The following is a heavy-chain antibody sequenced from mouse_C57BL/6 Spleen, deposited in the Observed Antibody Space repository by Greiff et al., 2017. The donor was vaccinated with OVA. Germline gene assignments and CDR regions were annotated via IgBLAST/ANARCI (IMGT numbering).Heavy chain of an antibody. V-gene: IGHV1-47*01. Sequence: LQESGAELVKPGASVKMSCKASGYTFTTYPIEWMKQNHGKSLEWIGNFHPYNDDTKYNEKFKGKATLTVEKSSSTVYLELSRLTSDDSAVYYCARGDYDRDYYAMDYWGQGTSVTVSS. CDR3: ARGDYDRDYYAMDY. CDR2: FHPYNDDT. D-gene: IGHD2-4*01. J-gene: IGHJ4*01. CDR1: GYTFTTYP.